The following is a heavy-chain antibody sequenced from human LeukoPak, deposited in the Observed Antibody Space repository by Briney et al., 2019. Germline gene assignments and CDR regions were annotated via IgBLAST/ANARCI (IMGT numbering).Heavy chain of an antibody. V-gene: IGHV1-8*01. Sequence: ASVKVSCKASGYTFTNYDINWVRQAAGQGLQWMGWMNPNSGNTGYPQRFQGRVTMTRDTSINTAYMELSSLRSEDTAVYYCVRGQGGFKFDPWGQGTLVTVSS. CDR1: GYTFTNYD. CDR3: VRGQGGFKFDP. J-gene: IGHJ5*02. D-gene: IGHD5-24*01. CDR2: MNPNSGNT.